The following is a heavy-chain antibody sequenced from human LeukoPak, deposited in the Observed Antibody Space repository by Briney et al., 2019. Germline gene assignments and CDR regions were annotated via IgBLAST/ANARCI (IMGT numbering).Heavy chain of an antibody. V-gene: IGHV4-34*01. CDR3: ARGRYCSSTSCYRSSDYYYGMDV. D-gene: IGHD2-2*02. Sequence: SETLSLTCAVYGGSFSGYYWSWIRQPPGKGLEWIGEINHSGSTNYNPSLKSRVTISVDTSKNQFSLELSSVTAADTAVYYCARGRYCSSTSCYRSSDYYYGMDVWGQGNPGHRLL. CDR1: GGSFSGYY. J-gene: IGHJ6*02. CDR2: INHSGST.